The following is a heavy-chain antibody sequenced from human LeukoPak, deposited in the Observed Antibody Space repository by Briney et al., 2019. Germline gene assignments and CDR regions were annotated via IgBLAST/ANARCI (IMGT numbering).Heavy chain of an antibody. Sequence: GGSLRLSCEASGFTFSSYWMSWVGQAPGKGLGWVANIKQDGSEKYYVDSVKGRFTISRDNAKNSLYLQMNSLRAEDTAVYYCARDPQDSSSWSFDYWGQGTLVTVSS. CDR3: ARDPQDSSSWSFDY. J-gene: IGHJ4*02. V-gene: IGHV3-7*01. D-gene: IGHD6-13*01. CDR2: IKQDGSEK. CDR1: GFTFSSYW.